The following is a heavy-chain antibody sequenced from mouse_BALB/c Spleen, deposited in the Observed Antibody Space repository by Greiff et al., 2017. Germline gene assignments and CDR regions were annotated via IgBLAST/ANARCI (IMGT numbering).Heavy chain of an antibody. V-gene: IGHV5-12-2*01. Sequence: EEQLVESGGGLVQPGGSLKLSCAASGFTFSSYTMSWVRQTPEKRLEWVAYISNGGGSTYYPDTVKGRFTISRDNAKNTLYLQMSSLKSEDTAMYYCARQSTMITTGFAYWGQGTLVTVSA. CDR3: ARQSTMITTGFAY. CDR1: GFTFSSYT. D-gene: IGHD2-4*01. CDR2: ISNGGGST. J-gene: IGHJ3*01.